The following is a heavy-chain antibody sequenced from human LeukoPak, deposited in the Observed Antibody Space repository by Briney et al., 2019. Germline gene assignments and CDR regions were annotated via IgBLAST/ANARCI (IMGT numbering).Heavy chain of an antibody. Sequence: ASVKVSCKASGYTFTSYYMHWVRQAPGQGLEWMGIINPSGGSTSYAQKFQGRVTMTRDTSTSTVYMELSSLRSEDTAVYYCARSPLAYCGGDCYGTVYYYYYYMDVWGKGTTVTVSS. J-gene: IGHJ6*03. V-gene: IGHV1-46*01. CDR3: ARSPLAYCGGDCYGTVYYYYYYMDV. D-gene: IGHD2-21*02. CDR1: GYTFTSYY. CDR2: INPSGGST.